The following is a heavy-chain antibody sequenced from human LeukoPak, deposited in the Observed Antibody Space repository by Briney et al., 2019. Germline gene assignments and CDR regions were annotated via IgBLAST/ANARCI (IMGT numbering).Heavy chain of an antibody. Sequence: ASVKVSCKASGYTFTSYYMHWVRQAPGQGLEWMGIINPSGGSTSYAQKFQGRVTMTRDTSTSTVYMELSSLRSEDTAVYYCARDGGSGSYSYYYGIDVWGQGTTVTVSS. CDR3: ARDGGSGSYSYYYGIDV. J-gene: IGHJ6*02. CDR2: INPSGGST. CDR1: GYTFTSYY. V-gene: IGHV1-46*01. D-gene: IGHD3-10*01.